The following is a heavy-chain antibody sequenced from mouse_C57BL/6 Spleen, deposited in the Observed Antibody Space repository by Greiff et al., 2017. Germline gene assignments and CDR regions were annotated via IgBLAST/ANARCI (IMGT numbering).Heavy chain of an antibody. CDR1: GFSFNTYA. CDR3: VRQEDYYGSSYVRYFDV. V-gene: IGHV10-1*01. Sequence: EVQVVESGGGLVQPKGSLKLSCAASGFSFNTYAMNWVRQAPGKGLEWVARIRSKSNNYATYYADSVKDRVTISRDDSESMLYLQMNNLKTEDTAMYYCVRQEDYYGSSYVRYFDVWGTGTTVTVSS. J-gene: IGHJ1*03. D-gene: IGHD1-1*01. CDR2: IRSKSNNYAT.